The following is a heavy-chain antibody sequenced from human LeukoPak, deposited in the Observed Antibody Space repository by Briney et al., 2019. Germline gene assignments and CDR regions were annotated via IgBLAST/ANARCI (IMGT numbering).Heavy chain of an antibody. D-gene: IGHD2-2*01. J-gene: IGHJ4*02. CDR1: GYTFTNYY. CDR3: ARAIKPASPGSGPGY. CDR2: INPSGGTT. Sequence: ASVKLSCTASGYTFTNYYMHWVRQAPGQGLEWMGIINPSGGTTSYAQTFQGRVTMSRDISTSTVYMELSSLRSEDTAVYYCARAIKPASPGSGPGYWGQGTLVTVSS. V-gene: IGHV1-46*01.